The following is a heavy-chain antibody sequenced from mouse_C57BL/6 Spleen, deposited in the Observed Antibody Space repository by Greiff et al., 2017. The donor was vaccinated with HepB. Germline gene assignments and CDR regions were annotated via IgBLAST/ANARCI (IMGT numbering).Heavy chain of an antibody. CDR3: ARRSAVVAPFDY. J-gene: IGHJ2*01. V-gene: IGHV1-80*01. Sequence: QVQLQQSGAELVKPGASVKISYKASGYAFSSYWMNWVKQRPGKGLEWIGQIYPGDGDTNYNGKFKGKATLTADKSSSTAYMQLSSLTSEDSAVYFCARRSAVVAPFDYWGQGTTLTVSS. D-gene: IGHD1-1*01. CDR2: IYPGDGDT. CDR1: GYAFSSYW.